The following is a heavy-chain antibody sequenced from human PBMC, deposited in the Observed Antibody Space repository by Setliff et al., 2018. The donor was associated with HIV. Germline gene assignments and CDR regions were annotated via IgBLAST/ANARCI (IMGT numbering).Heavy chain of an antibody. V-gene: IGHV4-39*01. J-gene: IGHJ4*02. CDR3: ARLALGIGGGSRFDN. CDR1: GDSFKSSRYY. CDR2: IHYGGYF. Sequence: PSETLSLTCTVSGDSFKSSRYYWGWIRQPPGKGLEWIGNIHYGGYFWYSPSLKSRVTISVDTSKNQFSLKLSSVTAADTAVYYCARLALGIGGGSRFDNWGQGIRVTVSS. D-gene: IGHD3-16*01.